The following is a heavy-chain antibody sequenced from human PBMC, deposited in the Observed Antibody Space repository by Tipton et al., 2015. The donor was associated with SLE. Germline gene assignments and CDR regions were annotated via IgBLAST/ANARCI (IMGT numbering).Heavy chain of an antibody. CDR1: GGSISSHY. J-gene: IGHJ6*02. CDR3: SRGPGVSSWAYYYYAMDV. V-gene: IGHV4-59*11. CDR2: IYYSGAT. D-gene: IGHD6-13*01. Sequence: GLVKPSETLSLTCTVSGGSISSHYWSWIRQPPGKGLEWIGYIYYSGATNYNPSLKSRVTISVDTSKNQFSLKLSSVTAADTAVYYCSRGPGVSSWAYYYYAMDVWGQGTTVTVSS.